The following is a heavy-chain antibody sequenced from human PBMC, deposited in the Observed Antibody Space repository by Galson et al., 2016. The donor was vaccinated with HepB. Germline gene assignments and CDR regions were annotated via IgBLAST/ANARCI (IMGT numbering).Heavy chain of an antibody. Sequence: TLSLTCAVSGGSLSSGNWWSWVRQPPGKGLEWIGEIYHSGSTNYNPSLKSRVTISVDKSKSQFSLKLTSATAADTAVYYCATSGGPRWGAFDFWGRGTLVTVSS. CDR3: ATSGGPRWGAFDF. V-gene: IGHV4-4*02. D-gene: IGHD1-26*01. CDR2: IYHSGST. CDR1: GGSLSSGNW. J-gene: IGHJ4*02.